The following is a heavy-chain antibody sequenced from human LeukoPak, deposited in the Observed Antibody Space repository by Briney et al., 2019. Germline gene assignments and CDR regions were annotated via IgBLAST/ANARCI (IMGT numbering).Heavy chain of an antibody. CDR3: ARHIAVSYDAFDL. CDR1: GGSIRSGSYH. CDR2: IYTSGSS. Sequence: SQTLSLTCTVSGGSIRSGSYHWSWIRQPAGKGLEWIGRIYTSGSSNHNPSLKSRVTISVDTSKNQFSLKLSSVAAADTAVYYCARHIAVSYDAFDLWGRGTMVSVSS. J-gene: IGHJ3*01. D-gene: IGHD6-19*01. V-gene: IGHV4-61*02.